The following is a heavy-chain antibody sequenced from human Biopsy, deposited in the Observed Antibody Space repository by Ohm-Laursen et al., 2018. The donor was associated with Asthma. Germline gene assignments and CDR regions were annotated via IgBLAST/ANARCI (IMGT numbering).Heavy chain of an antibody. D-gene: IGHD4-17*01. CDR2: HDHEEGGT. CDR1: GYSLTDLS. J-gene: IGHJ4*02. CDR3: ASDFPKDYVRYNFQF. Sequence: AASVKVSCKISGYSLTDLSMHWVRQAPGQGLEWMGGHDHEEGGTVNARRFQGRVTMTEDTSTDTAYMELSSLSSVDTAVYYCASDFPKDYVRYNFQFWGQGTLVTVSS. V-gene: IGHV1-24*01.